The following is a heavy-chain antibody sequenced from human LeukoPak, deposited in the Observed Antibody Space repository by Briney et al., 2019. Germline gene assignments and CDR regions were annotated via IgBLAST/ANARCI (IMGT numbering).Heavy chain of an antibody. CDR2: MNPNSGNT. D-gene: IGHD5-12*01. V-gene: IGHV1-8*01. Sequence: ASVKVSCKASGYTFTSYDINWVRQATGQGLEWMGWMNPNSGNTGYAQKFQGRVTMTRNTSISTAYMELSSLRSEDTAVYYCAKDWVDVRRVATMAYWGQGTLVTVSS. CDR1: GYTFTSYD. J-gene: IGHJ4*02. CDR3: AKDWVDVRRVATMAY.